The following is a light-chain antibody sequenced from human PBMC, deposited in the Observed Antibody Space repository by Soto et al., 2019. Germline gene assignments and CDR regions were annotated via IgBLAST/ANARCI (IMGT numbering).Light chain of an antibody. Sequence: EIVMTQSPATLTVSTGERATLSCRVSQSVSSDLAWYQQRPGQSPRLLIYGASNRATGIPARFSGSGSGTDFTLTISSLEPEDVAVYYCQQRGNRPPWTFGQGTKVDI. CDR2: GAS. CDR3: QQRGNRPPWT. V-gene: IGKV3-11*01. J-gene: IGKJ1*01. CDR1: QSVSSD.